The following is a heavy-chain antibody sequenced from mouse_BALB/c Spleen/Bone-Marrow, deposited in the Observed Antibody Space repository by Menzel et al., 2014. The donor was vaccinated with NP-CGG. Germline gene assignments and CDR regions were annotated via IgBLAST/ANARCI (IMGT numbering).Heavy chain of an antibody. Sequence: QVQLQQSGAELVKPGASVKLSCTASGFTFTNYYMYWVKQRPGQGLEWIGEINPSNGGTNFNEKFKSRATLTVDKSSSTAYMQLSSLTSEDSAVYYCTRGRTWDFDYWGQGTPLTVSS. D-gene: IGHD4-1*01. CDR2: INPSNGGT. V-gene: IGHV1S81*02. J-gene: IGHJ2*01. CDR1: GFTFTNYY. CDR3: TRGRTWDFDY.